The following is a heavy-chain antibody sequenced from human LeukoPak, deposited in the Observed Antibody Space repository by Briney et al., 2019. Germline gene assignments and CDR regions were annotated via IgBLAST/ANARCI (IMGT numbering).Heavy chain of an antibody. D-gene: IGHD3-22*01. Sequence: PGGSLRLSCAASGFTFSSYAMHWVRQAPGKGLEYVSAISSNGGSTYYANSVKGRFTISRDNSKNTLYLQMGSLRAEDMAVYYCARDRLPYYYDSSGYYRLPGYWGQGTLVTVSS. CDR2: ISSNGGST. V-gene: IGHV3-64*01. CDR3: ARDRLPYYYDSSGYYRLPGY. CDR1: GFTFSSYA. J-gene: IGHJ4*02.